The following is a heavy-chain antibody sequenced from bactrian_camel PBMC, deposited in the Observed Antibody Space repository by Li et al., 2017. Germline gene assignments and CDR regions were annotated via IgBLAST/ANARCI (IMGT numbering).Heavy chain of an antibody. CDR2: IDSVGRV. CDR1: GDTASSVC. Sequence: HVQLVESGKGSVHAGGSLRLSCVASGDTASSVCMAWFRHPPGKPGVEREGEGLAAIDSVGRVRYRDSVKGRFTISQDNAKNSVYLQMDNLKPEDTAKYYCAATAGGMQGIRIRWSDFGYWGQGTQVTVS. D-gene: IGHD2*01. CDR3: AATAGGMQGIRIRWSDFGY. J-gene: IGHJ6*01. V-gene: IGHV3S53*01.